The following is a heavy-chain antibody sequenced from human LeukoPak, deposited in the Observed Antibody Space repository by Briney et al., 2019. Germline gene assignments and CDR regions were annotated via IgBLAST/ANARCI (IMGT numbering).Heavy chain of an antibody. CDR3: AITEDCSGGSCYPGPDY. CDR1: GYSFTSYW. Sequence: GESLKISCKGSGYSFTSYWIGWVRQMPGKGLEWMGIIYPGDSDTKYSPSFQGQVTISADKSISTAYLQWSSLKASDTAMYYCAITEDCSGGSCYPGPDYWGQGTLVTVSS. J-gene: IGHJ4*02. D-gene: IGHD2-15*01. CDR2: IYPGDSDT. V-gene: IGHV5-51*01.